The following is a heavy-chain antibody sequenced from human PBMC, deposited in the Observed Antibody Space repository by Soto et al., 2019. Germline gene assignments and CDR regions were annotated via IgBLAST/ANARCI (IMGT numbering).Heavy chain of an antibody. D-gene: IGHD4-17*01. CDR1: GFTFSSYA. J-gene: IGHJ4*02. CDR3: ASLVDDYGDYYFDY. CDR2: ISYDGSNK. Sequence: GGSLRLSCAASGFTFSSYATHWVRQAPGKGLEWVAVISYDGSNKYYADSVKGRFTISRDNSKNTLYLQMNSLRAEDTAVYYCASLVDDYGDYYFDYWGQGTLVTVSS. V-gene: IGHV3-30-3*01.